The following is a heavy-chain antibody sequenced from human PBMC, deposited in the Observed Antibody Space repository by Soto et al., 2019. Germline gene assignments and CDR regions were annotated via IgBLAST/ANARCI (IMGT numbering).Heavy chain of an antibody. D-gene: IGHD2-2*01. V-gene: IGHV5-51*01. CDR3: ARRPYCSSSSCGNWFDP. J-gene: IGHJ5*02. CDR2: IYPGDSHT. Sequence: GESLKISCKGSGYSFTSYWIGWVRQMPGKGLEWMGIIYPGDSHTRYSPSFQGQVTISADKSISTAYLQWSSLKASDTAMYYCARRPYCSSSSCGNWFDPWGQGTLVTVSS. CDR1: GYSFTSYW.